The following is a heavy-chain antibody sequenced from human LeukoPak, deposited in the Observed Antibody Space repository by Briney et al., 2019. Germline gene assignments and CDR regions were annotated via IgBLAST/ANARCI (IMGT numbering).Heavy chain of an antibody. CDR3: ARLAKCDGVCYSFDF. V-gene: IGHV4-59*11. J-gene: IGHJ4*02. D-gene: IGHD2-21*02. Sequence: KPSETLSLTCAVSGDSISGHPWSWIRQPPGKGLDYIGFIDYNGYTNYNPSLKSRVTISADTSKNQLSLNLNSVTSADAAVYYCARLAKCDGVCYSFDFWGQGILVAVSS. CDR2: IDYNGYT. CDR1: GDSISGHP.